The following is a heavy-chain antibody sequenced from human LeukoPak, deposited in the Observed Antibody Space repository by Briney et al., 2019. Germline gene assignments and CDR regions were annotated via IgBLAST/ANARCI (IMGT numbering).Heavy chain of an antibody. V-gene: IGHV4-34*01. D-gene: IGHD6-19*01. CDR1: GGSFSGYY. J-gene: IGHJ4*02. CDR2: INHSGST. Sequence: SETLSLTCAVYGGSFSGYYWSWIRQPPGKGLEWIGEINHSGSTNYNPSLKSRVTISVDTSKNQFSLKLSSVTAADTAVYYCARSTPGYSSGWYVYWGQGTLVTVSS. CDR3: ARSTPGYSSGWYVY.